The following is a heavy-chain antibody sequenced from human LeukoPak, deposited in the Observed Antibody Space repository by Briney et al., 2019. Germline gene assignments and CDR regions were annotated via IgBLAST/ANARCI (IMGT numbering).Heavy chain of an antibody. CDR3: AGFDFWSGYYDY. D-gene: IGHD3-3*01. CDR2: INHSGST. J-gene: IGHJ4*02. CDR1: GGSFSGYY. Sequence: SETLSPTCAVYGGSFSGYYWSWIRQPPGKGLEWIGEINHSGSTNYNPSLKSRVTISVDTSKNQFSLKLSSVTAADTAVYYCAGFDFWSGYYDYWGQGTLVTVSS. V-gene: IGHV4-34*01.